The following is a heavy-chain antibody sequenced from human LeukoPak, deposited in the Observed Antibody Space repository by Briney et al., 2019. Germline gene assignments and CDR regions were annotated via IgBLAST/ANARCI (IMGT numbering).Heavy chain of an antibody. CDR1: GFTFSSYA. CDR2: ISGSGGST. D-gene: IGHD4-17*01. V-gene: IGHV3-23*01. J-gene: IGHJ3*02. CDR3: AKGTPGGSDYFLGAFDI. Sequence: GGSLRLSCAASGFTFSSYAMSWVRQAPGKGLEWVSAISGSGGSTYYADSVKGRFTISRDNSKNTLYLQMNSLRAEDTAVYYCAKGTPGGSDYFLGAFDIWGQGTMVTVSS.